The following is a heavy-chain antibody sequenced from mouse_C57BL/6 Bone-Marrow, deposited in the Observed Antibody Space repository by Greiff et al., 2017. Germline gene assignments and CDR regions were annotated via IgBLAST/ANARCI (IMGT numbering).Heavy chain of an antibody. V-gene: IGHV3-6*01. Sequence: VQLQQSGPGLVKPSQSLSLTCSVTGYSITSGYYWNWLRQFPGNKLEWMGYISYDGSNNYNPSLKNRISITRDTSKNQFFLKVNSVTTEDTATYDCARDPLYYAMDYWGQGTSVTVSS. CDR1: GYSITSGYY. CDR2: ISYDGSN. J-gene: IGHJ4*01. CDR3: ARDPLYYAMDY.